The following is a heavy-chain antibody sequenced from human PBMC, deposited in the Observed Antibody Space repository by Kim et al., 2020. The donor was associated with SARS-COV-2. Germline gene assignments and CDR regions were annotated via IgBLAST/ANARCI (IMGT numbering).Heavy chain of an antibody. CDR3: SSFPGGY. D-gene: IGHD3-10*01. Sequence: SGGSTYYADSVKGRFTISRDNSKNTLYLQMNSLRAEDTAVYYCSSFPGGYWGQGTLVTVSS. V-gene: IGHV3-53*01. CDR2: SGGST. J-gene: IGHJ4*02.